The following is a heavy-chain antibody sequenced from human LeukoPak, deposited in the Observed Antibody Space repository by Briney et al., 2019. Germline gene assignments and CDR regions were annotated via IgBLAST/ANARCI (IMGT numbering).Heavy chain of an antibody. CDR2: ISGSGGTT. J-gene: IGHJ4*02. Sequence: PGGSLRLSCAASGFTSNDCYMTSIREAPGKGLEWVSAISGSGGTTYYADSVKGRFTISRDNSKNTLYLQMNSLRAEDTAVYYCAKEGGVDTADFDYWGQGTLVTVSS. CDR1: GFTSNDCY. CDR3: AKEGGVDTADFDY. D-gene: IGHD5-18*01. V-gene: IGHV3-23*01.